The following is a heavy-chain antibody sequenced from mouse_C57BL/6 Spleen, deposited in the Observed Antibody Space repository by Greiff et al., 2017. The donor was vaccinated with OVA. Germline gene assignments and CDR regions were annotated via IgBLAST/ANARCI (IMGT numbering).Heavy chain of an antibody. V-gene: IGHV1-26*01. CDR2: INPNNGGT. CDR3: ARSSPTMVTTSDFDY. CDR1: GYTFTDYY. J-gene: IGHJ2*01. D-gene: IGHD2-9*01. Sequence: EVQLQQSGPELVKPGASVKISCKASGYTFTDYYMNWVKQSHGKSLEWIGDINPNNGGTSYNQKFKGKATLTVDKSSSTAYMELRSLTSEDSAVYYCARSSPTMVTTSDFDYWGQGTTLTVSS.